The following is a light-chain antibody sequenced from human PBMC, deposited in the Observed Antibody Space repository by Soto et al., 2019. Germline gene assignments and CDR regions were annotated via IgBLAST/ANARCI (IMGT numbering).Light chain of an antibody. CDR1: QSVSRY. V-gene: IGKV3-11*01. Sequence: EIVLTQSPGTLSLSPGQRATLSCRTSQSVSRYLAWYQQKPGQAPRLLIYDASTSATGISARFSGSGSGTDFTLTISSLESEDFAVYYCQQRSNSPVTFGQGTKVEVK. CDR2: DAS. J-gene: IGKJ1*01. CDR3: QQRSNSPVT.